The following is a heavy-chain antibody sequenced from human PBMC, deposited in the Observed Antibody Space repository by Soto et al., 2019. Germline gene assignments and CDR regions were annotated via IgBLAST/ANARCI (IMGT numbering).Heavy chain of an antibody. Sequence: EVQLLESGGGLVQPGGSLRLSCAASGFTFSSYTMSWVRQGPGKGLEWGSGISSSGGSTVYADSVKGRFTISRDNFKNTRYLQMNSLRAEDTAVDYCAKGWGDYWGQGTPVTVSS. CDR1: GFTFSSYT. J-gene: IGHJ4*02. D-gene: IGHD7-27*01. CDR2: ISSSGGST. V-gene: IGHV3-23*01. CDR3: AKGWGDY.